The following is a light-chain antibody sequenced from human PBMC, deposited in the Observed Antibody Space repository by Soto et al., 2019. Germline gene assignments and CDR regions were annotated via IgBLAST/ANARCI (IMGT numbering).Light chain of an antibody. V-gene: IGKV4-1*01. CDR2: WAS. CDR3: QQYYTPPYT. Sequence: DIVMTQSPDSLAVSLGERATINCKSSQSLLYSSNNRDYLAWHQQKPGRPPKVLIYWASTRESGVPDRFSGSGSGTDFTLTISSLQAEDVAVYYCQQYYTPPYTFGQGTKLEIK. J-gene: IGKJ2*01. CDR1: QSLLYSSNNRDY.